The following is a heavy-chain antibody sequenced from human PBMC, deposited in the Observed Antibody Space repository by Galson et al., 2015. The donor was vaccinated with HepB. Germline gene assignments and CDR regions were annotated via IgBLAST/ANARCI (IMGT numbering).Heavy chain of an antibody. CDR3: ARGGAVGGPKFNWFDP. CDR2: INPYSGGT. D-gene: IGHD2-15*01. V-gene: IGHV1-2*06. CDR1: RYTFTAYY. J-gene: IGHJ5*02. Sequence: SVKVSCKASRYTFTAYYIHWVRLAPGHGLEWMGRINPYSGGTNYAQKFQGRVTMTRDTSITTAYMELSRLRSDDTAVYYCARGGAVGGPKFNWFDPWGQGTLVTVSS.